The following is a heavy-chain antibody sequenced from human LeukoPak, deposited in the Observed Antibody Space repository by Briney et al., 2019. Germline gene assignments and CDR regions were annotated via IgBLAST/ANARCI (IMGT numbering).Heavy chain of an antibody. V-gene: IGHV1-46*01. Sequence: ASVKVSFKASGYTFTIYYMHWVRQAPGQGLEWMGIINPSGGSTSYAQKFQGRVTITRDTSTSTVYMELSSLRSEDTAVYYCARDFGSSGWYAVADYWGQGTLVTVSS. CDR1: GYTFTIYY. D-gene: IGHD6-19*01. J-gene: IGHJ4*02. CDR2: INPSGGST. CDR3: ARDFGSSGWYAVADY.